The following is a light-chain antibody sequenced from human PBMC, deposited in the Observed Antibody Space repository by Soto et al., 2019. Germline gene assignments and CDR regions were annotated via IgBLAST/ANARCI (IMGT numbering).Light chain of an antibody. V-gene: IGKV1-5*01. CDR3: QHDNSYSSLT. Sequence: DIQMTQSPSTLSASVGDRVTITCRASQSISSWLAWYQQKPGKAPKLLIYDASSLKSGVPSRFGGSGSVTEFTLTIRSLQPNTFAHDYGQHDNSYSSLTCGGGAKVEIK. CDR1: QSISSW. CDR2: DAS. J-gene: IGKJ4*01.